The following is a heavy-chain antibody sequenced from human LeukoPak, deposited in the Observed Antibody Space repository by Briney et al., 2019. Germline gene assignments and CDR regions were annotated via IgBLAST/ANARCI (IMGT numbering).Heavy chain of an antibody. V-gene: IGHV4-61*02. D-gene: IGHD3-10*01. CDR2: ISSSGST. J-gene: IGHJ4*02. CDR3: ARSRSDYYGSGKGYYFDY. Sequence: SETLSLTCTVSGDSISSGDYYWSWIRQPAGKGLEWIGRISSSGSTNYNPSLKSRVTISVDTSKNQFSLKMNSVTAADTAVYYCARSRSDYYGSGKGYYFDYWGQGTLVTVSS. CDR1: GDSISSGDYY.